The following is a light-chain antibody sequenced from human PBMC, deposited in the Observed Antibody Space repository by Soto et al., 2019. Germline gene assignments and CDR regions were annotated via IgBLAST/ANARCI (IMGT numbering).Light chain of an antibody. CDR3: QHYGSSPRT. CDR2: GTS. J-gene: IGKJ5*01. Sequence: EIVLTQSPGTLSLSPGERATLSCRASQSVSSSYLGWYQQKPGQAHRLLIFGTSNRATGIPDRFSGSGSGTDFTLTISRLEPEDFAVYYCQHYGSSPRTFGQGTRLEIK. CDR1: QSVSSSY. V-gene: IGKV3-20*01.